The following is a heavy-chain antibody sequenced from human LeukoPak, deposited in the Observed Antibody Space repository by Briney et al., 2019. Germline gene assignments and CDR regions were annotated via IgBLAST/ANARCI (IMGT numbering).Heavy chain of an antibody. J-gene: IGHJ4*02. CDR2: INTNTGNP. CDR3: ARVSHVDPSSSWRILFDY. D-gene: IGHD6-13*01. V-gene: IGHV7-4-1*02. Sequence: GASVKVSCKASGYTFTSYAMNWVRQAPGQGLEWMGWINTNTGNPTYAQGFTGRFVFSLDTSVSTAYLQISSLKAEDTAVYYCARVSHVDPSSSWRILFDYWGQGTLVTVSS. CDR1: GYTFTSYA.